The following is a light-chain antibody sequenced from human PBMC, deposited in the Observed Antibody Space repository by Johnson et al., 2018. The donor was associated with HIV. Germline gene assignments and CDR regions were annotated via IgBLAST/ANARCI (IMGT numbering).Light chain of an antibody. V-gene: IGLV1-51*02. CDR2: ENN. Sequence: QSVLTQPPSVSAAPGQKVTISCSGSSSNIGNNYVSWYQQLPGTAPKLLIYENNRRPSGIPDRFSGSKSGTSATLGITGLQTGAEADYYCGTWDSSLTAVFGTGTKVTVL. CDR1: SSNIGNNY. J-gene: IGLJ1*01. CDR3: GTWDSSLTAV.